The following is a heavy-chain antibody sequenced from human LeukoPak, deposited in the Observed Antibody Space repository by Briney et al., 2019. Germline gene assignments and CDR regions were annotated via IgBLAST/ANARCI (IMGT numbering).Heavy chain of an antibody. Sequence: GGSLRLSCAASGFTFDDYAMHWVRQAPGKGLEWVSLISWDGDSIAYADSVKGRFTISRDNSKNSLYLQMNSLRAEDTALYYCAKSLDSSGWHYDYWGQGTLVTVSS. CDR1: GFTFDDYA. D-gene: IGHD6-19*01. V-gene: IGHV3-43D*03. CDR2: ISWDGDSI. J-gene: IGHJ4*02. CDR3: AKSLDSSGWHYDY.